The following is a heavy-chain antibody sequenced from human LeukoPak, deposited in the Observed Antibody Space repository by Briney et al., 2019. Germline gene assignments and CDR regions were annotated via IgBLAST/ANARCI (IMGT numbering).Heavy chain of an antibody. J-gene: IGHJ3*02. D-gene: IGHD3-3*01. Sequence: GESLQISCQGSGYSFTSYWIGWVRQMPGKGLEWMGIIYPGDSDTRYSPSFQGQVTISVDKSISTAYLQWSSLKASDTAMYYCARIRFLEWLLDAFDIWGQGTMVTVSS. CDR2: IYPGDSDT. CDR1: GYSFTSYW. CDR3: ARIRFLEWLLDAFDI. V-gene: IGHV5-51*01.